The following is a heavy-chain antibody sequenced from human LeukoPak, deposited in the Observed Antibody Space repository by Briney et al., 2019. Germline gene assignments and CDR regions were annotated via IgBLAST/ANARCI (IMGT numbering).Heavy chain of an antibody. J-gene: IGHJ4*02. CDR1: GFTFSSYW. Sequence: PGGSLRLSCAASGFTFSSYWMSWVRQAPGKGLEWVANIKQDGSEKNYVDSVEGRFTISRDNAKNSLYLQMNSLRADDTAVYHCATGASALWHPYYFDYWGQGTLVTVSS. CDR3: ATGASALWHPYYFDY. D-gene: IGHD2/OR15-2a*01. CDR2: IKQDGSEK. V-gene: IGHV3-7*01.